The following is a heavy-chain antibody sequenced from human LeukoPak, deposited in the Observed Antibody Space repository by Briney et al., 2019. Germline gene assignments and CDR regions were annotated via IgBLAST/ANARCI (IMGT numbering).Heavy chain of an antibody. J-gene: IGHJ3*02. CDR2: ISAYNGNT. CDR1: GYTFTSYG. V-gene: IGHV1-18*01. CDR3: ARSIAVAASAFDI. Sequence: ASVKVSCKASGYTFTSYGISWGRQAAGHGREGMGWISAYNGNTNYTQKLQGRVTMTTDTPTSTAYMELRSLRSDDTAVYYCARSIAVAASAFDIWGQGTMVTVSS. D-gene: IGHD6-19*01.